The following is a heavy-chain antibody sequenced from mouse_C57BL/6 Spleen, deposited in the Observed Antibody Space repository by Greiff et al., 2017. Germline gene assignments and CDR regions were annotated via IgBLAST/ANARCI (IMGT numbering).Heavy chain of an antibody. D-gene: IGHD2-4*01. V-gene: IGHV1-64*01. CDR1: GYTFTSYW. CDR2: IHPNSGST. Sequence: QVQLQQSGAELVKPGASVKLSCKASGYTFTSYWMHWVKQRPGQGLEWIGMIHPNSGSTNYNEKFKSKATLTVDKSSSTAYMQLSSLTSEDSAVYYCARAFDYDYDGFAYWGQGTLVTVSA. CDR3: ARAFDYDYDGFAY. J-gene: IGHJ3*01.